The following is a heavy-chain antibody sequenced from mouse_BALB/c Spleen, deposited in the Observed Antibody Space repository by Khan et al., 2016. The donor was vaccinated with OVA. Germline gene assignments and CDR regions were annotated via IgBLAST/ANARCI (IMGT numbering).Heavy chain of an antibody. CDR1: GYTFTDFY. V-gene: IGHV1-77*01. Sequence: VQLQQSGAELARPGASVKLSCKASGYTFTDFYINWVKQRTGQGLEWIGEISPGSGDTFYNERFKDKAKLTADKSSKTAYMQLSSLTSEASAVYFCARRNYFGYTFAYWGQGTLVTVSA. CDR3: ARRNYFGYTFAY. J-gene: IGHJ3*01. CDR2: ISPGSGDT. D-gene: IGHD1-2*01.